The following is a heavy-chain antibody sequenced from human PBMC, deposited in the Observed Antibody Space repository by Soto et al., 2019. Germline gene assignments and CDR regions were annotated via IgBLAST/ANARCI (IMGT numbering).Heavy chain of an antibody. CDR3: IWQQDFYYGKAV. V-gene: IGHV3-15*07. J-gene: IGHJ6*02. CDR2: MKSYRGGGTT. D-gene: IGHD6-13*01. Sequence: EVQLVESGGGLVKPVGSLRLSCTGTGFSFSPAWMNWVRQAPGKGLEWVGRMKSYRGGGTTDYAATVQGRFTISRDDSKNTLYLQMNSLKFEDTALYFCIWQQDFYYGKAVWSQGTTVTVSS. CDR1: GFSFSPAW.